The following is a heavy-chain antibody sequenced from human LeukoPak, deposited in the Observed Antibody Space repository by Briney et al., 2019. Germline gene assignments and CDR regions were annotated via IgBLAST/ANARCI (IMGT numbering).Heavy chain of an antibody. CDR3: ARLSLSCSSTSCYEWFDP. D-gene: IGHD2-2*01. V-gene: IGHV1-8*03. J-gene: IGHJ5*02. CDR2: MNPNSGNT. CDR1: GYTFTSYD. Sequence: ASVKVSCKASGYTFTSYDINWERQATGQGLEWMGWMNPNSGNTGYAQKFQGRVTITRNTSISTAYMELSSLRSEDTAVYYCARLSLSCSSTSCYEWFDPWGQGTLVTVSS.